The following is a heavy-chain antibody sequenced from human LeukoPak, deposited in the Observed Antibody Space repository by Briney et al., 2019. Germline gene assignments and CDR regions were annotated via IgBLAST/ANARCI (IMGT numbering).Heavy chain of an antibody. J-gene: IGHJ3*02. CDR3: ARHLRGVTTDAFDI. Sequence: PSETLSLTCAVYGGSFSGYYLSWIRQPPGKGLEWIGEINHSGSTNYNPSFKSRVTISVDTSKNQFSLKLSSVTAADTAVYYCARHLRGVTTDAFDIWGQGTMVTVSS. V-gene: IGHV4-34*01. D-gene: IGHD3-22*01. CDR2: INHSGST. CDR1: GGSFSGYY.